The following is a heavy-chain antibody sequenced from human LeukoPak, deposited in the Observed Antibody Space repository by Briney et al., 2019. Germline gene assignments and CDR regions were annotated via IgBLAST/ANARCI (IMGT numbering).Heavy chain of an antibody. J-gene: IGHJ4*02. D-gene: IGHD4-17*01. CDR2: INPNSGGT. Sequence: ASVKVSCKASGYTFTGYYMHWVRQAPGQGLEWMGRINPNSGGTNYAQKFQGRVTMTRDTSISTAYMELSRLRSDDTAVYYCASSIPHKMTTVTTRDYWGQGTLVTVSS. CDR1: GYTFTGYY. V-gene: IGHV1-2*06. CDR3: ASSIPHKMTTVTTRDY.